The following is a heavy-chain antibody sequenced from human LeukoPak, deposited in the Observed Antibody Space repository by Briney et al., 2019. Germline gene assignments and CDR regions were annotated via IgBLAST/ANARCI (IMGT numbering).Heavy chain of an antibody. CDR3: AKDIRRYSGSYFDY. Sequence: GGSLRLSCAASGFTFDDYAMHWVRQAPGKGLEWVSGISWNSGSIGYADSVKGRFTISRDNAKNSLYLQMNRLRAEDTALYYCAKDIRRYSGSYFDYWGQGTLVTVSS. V-gene: IGHV3-9*01. CDR1: GFTFDDYA. J-gene: IGHJ4*02. CDR2: ISWNSGSI. D-gene: IGHD1-26*01.